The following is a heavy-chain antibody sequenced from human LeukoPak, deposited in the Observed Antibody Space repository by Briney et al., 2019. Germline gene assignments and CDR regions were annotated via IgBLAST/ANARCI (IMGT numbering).Heavy chain of an antibody. D-gene: IGHD2-2*02. V-gene: IGHV1-69*06. Sequence: SVKVSCKASGGTFSSYAISWVRQAPGQGLEWMGRIVPIFGTANYAQKFQGRVTITADKSTSTAYMELSSLRSEDTAVYYCARHNDVPAAIFGAFDIWGQGTMVTASS. J-gene: IGHJ3*02. CDR3: ARHNDVPAAIFGAFDI. CDR1: GGTFSSYA. CDR2: IVPIFGTA.